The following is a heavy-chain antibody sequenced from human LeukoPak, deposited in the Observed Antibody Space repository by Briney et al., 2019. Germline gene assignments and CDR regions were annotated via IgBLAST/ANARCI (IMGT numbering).Heavy chain of an antibody. D-gene: IGHD3-10*01. CDR2: MNPNSGNT. J-gene: IGHJ4*02. V-gene: IGHV1-8*01. Sequence: GASVKVSCKASGYTFTSYDINWVRQATGQGLEWMGWMNPNSGNTGYAQKFQGRVTMTRNTSISTAYMELSSLRSEDTAVYYCARVHRVRGVPNLGYWGQGTLVTVSS. CDR3: ARVHRVRGVPNLGY. CDR1: GYTFTSYD.